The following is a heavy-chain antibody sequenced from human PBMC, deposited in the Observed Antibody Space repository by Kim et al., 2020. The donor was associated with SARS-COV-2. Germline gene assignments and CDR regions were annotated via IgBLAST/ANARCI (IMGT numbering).Heavy chain of an antibody. CDR2: IYYSGST. V-gene: IGHV4-39*01. Sequence: SETLSLTCTVSGGSISSSSYYWGWIRQPPGKGLEWIGSIYYSGSTYYNPSLKSRVTISVDTSKNQFSLKLSSVTAADTAVYYCARHSGGLTFTPFYFDYWGQGTLVTVSS. CDR3: ARHSGGLTFTPFYFDY. CDR1: GGSISSSSYY. J-gene: IGHJ4*02. D-gene: IGHD2-15*01.